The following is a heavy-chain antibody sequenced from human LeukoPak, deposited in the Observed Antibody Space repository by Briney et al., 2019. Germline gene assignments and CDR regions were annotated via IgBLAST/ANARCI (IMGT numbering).Heavy chain of an antibody. V-gene: IGHV3-23*01. CDR2: ISGSGGST. J-gene: IGHJ4*02. D-gene: IGHD3-3*01. CDR1: GFTFSSYA. Sequence: GGSLRLSCAASGFTFSSYAMSWVRQAPGKGLEWVSAISGSGGSTYYADSVKGRFTISRDNSKNTLYLQMNSLRAEDKAVYYCAKGDDFWSGYATFYYWGQGTLVTVSS. CDR3: AKGDDFWSGYATFYY.